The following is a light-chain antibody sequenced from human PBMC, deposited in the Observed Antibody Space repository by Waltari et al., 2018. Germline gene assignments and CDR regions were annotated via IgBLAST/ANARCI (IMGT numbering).Light chain of an antibody. CDR2: GRN. J-gene: IGLJ3*02. CDR3: ATWDESLNGVV. CDR1: NSNIGRNS. Sequence: QSVLTQPPSASGNPGQTVTISCSGGNSNIGRNSVAWYQHFPGTAPKLLIQGRNRRPSGVPDRFSGSKSGTSASLAISGLRSEDEADYYCATWDESLNGVVIGGGTKLSVL. V-gene: IGLV1-47*01.